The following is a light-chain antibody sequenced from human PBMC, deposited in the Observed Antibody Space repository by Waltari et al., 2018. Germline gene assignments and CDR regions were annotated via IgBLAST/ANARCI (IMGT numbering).Light chain of an antibody. V-gene: IGKV3D-15*01. J-gene: IGKJ1*01. Sequence: EIVMTHSPATLSLSPGQSAPLSCRARQSLSSTFAWFQQKPGQPPRLLIYGTSTRAAGIPARFSGTGSGTDCSLTISNLQPEDFATYYCQQYDIWPWTFGQGTRVE. CDR2: GTS. CDR1: QSLSST. CDR3: QQYDIWPWT.